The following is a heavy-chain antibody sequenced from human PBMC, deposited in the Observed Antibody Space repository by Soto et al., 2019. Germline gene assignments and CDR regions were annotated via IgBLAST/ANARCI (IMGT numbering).Heavy chain of an antibody. J-gene: IGHJ6*03. CDR3: ARFGNLGYYYYYMDV. Sequence: QVQLVQSGAEVKKPGASVKVSCKASGYTFTSYGISWVRQAPGQGLGRMGWFSAYNGNTNDAQKLQGRVTMTTDTSTSTAYMELRSLRSDDTAVYYCARFGNLGYYYYYMDVWGKGTTVTVSS. D-gene: IGHD3-10*01. CDR1: GYTFTSYG. CDR2: FSAYNGNT. V-gene: IGHV1-18*01.